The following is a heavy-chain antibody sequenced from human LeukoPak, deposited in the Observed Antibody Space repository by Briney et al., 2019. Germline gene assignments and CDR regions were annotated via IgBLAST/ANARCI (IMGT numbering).Heavy chain of an antibody. D-gene: IGHD4-11*01. CDR1: GGSISSYY. Sequence: PSETLSLTCTVSGGSISSYYWSWIRQPGGKGLEWIGRIYTSGSTNYNPSLKSRVTTSVDTSKNQFSLKLSSVTAADTAVYYCVRDSLYSNYFDYWGQGTLVTVSS. CDR3: VRDSLYSNYFDY. CDR2: IYTSGST. J-gene: IGHJ4*02. V-gene: IGHV4-4*07.